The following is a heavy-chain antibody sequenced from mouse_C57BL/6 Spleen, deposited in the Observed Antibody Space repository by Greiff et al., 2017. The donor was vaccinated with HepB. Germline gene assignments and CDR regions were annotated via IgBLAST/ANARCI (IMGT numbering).Heavy chain of an antibody. J-gene: IGHJ1*03. D-gene: IGHD1-1*01. CDR3: ARMDYYGSSPSYWYFDV. CDR1: GFSLTSYA. V-gene: IGHV2-9-1*01. Sequence: VQLQQSGPGLVAPSQSLSITCTVSGFSLTSYAISWVRQPPGKGLEWLGVIWTGGGTNYNSALKSRLSISKDNSKSQVFLKMNSLQTDDTARYYCARMDYYGSSPSYWYFDVWGTGTTVTVSS. CDR2: IWTGGGT.